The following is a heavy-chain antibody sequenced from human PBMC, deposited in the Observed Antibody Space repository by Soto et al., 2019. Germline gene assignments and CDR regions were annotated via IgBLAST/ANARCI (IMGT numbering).Heavy chain of an antibody. CDR2: IIPIFGTA. J-gene: IGHJ4*02. Sequence: GASVKVSCKASGGPFSSYAISWVRQAPGQGLEWMGGIIPIFGTANYAQKFQGRVTITADESTSTAYMELCRLRSEDTVVYYCAGDTTYYCDSSGYIPSYFDYWGQGTLVTVSS. V-gene: IGHV1-69*13. CDR3: AGDTTYYCDSSGYIPSYFDY. D-gene: IGHD3-22*01. CDR1: GGPFSSYA.